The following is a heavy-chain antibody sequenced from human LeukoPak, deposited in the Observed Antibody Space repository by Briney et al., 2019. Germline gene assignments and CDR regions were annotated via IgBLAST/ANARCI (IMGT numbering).Heavy chain of an antibody. J-gene: IGHJ4*02. V-gene: IGHV4-59*01. CDR3: ARVLGSGYSDY. CDR2: IYSSGST. CDR1: GGSISSYY. D-gene: IGHD2-15*01. Sequence: PSETLSLTCTVSGGSISSYYWSWIRQPPGKELEWLGYIYSSGSTNYSPSLKSRVTVSVDTSKKQFSLKLSSVTAADTAVYYCARVLGSGYSDYWGQGTLVTVSS.